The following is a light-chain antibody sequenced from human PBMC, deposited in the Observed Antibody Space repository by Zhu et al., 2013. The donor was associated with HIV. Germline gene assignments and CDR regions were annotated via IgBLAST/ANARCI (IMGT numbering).Light chain of an antibody. CDR1: QSVSSN. CDR2: GAS. J-gene: IGKJ2*01. V-gene: IGKV3-15*01. CDR3: QQYNNWPYT. Sequence: EIVLTQSPGTLSLSPGERATLSCRASQSVSSNLAWYQQKPGQAPRLVIYGASTRATGIPARFSGSGSGTEFTLTISSLDSEDFAVYYCQQYNNWPYTFGQGTKVEIK.